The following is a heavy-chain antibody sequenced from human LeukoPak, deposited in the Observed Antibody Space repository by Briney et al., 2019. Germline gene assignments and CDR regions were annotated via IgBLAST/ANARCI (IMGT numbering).Heavy chain of an antibody. CDR1: GFTFSSYA. V-gene: IGHV3-64*01. CDR3: ARTYYYDSSGAGAFDI. Sequence: PGGSLRLSCAASGFTFSSYAMHWVRQAPGKGLEYVSAISSNGGSTYYANSVKGRFTISRDNSKNTLYLQMGSLRAEDMAVYYCARTYYYDSSGAGAFDIWGQGTMVTVSS. D-gene: IGHD3-22*01. CDR2: ISSNGGST. J-gene: IGHJ3*02.